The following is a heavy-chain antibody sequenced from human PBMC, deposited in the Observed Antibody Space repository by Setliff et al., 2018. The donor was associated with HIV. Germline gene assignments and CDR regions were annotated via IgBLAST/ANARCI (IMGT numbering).Heavy chain of an antibody. CDR3: ARRSGWELQYFDY. CDR2: IYYSGST. CDR1: GGSISSSNYY. V-gene: IGHV4-39*01. Sequence: LSLTCTVSGGSISSSNYYWGWIRQPPGKGLEWIGNIYYSGSTYCNPSLKSRVTISVDTSKNQFSLKLSSVTAADTAVYYCARRSGWELQYFDYWGQGTLVTVSS. J-gene: IGHJ4*02. D-gene: IGHD1-26*01.